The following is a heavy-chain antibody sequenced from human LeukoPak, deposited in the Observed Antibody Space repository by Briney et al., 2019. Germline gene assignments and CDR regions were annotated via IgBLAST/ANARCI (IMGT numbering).Heavy chain of an antibody. D-gene: IGHD3-16*02. Sequence: GGALRLSCAASGFTFSSYDMTWVRQAPGKGLEWVSSISSISSYIYYADSVKGRFTISRDDAKSSLYLQMSSLRAEDTAMYYCARDLGVIVHPSDYWGQGTLVTVSS. CDR3: ARDLGVIVHPSDY. CDR2: ISSISSYI. CDR1: GFTFSSYD. J-gene: IGHJ4*02. V-gene: IGHV3-21*01.